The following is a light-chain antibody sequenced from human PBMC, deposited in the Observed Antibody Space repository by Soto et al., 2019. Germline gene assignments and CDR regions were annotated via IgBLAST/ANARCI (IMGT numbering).Light chain of an antibody. CDR2: KGT. V-gene: IGLV2-23*01. CDR1: SSDVGAYNS. CDR3: CSSAPESTYV. Sequence: QSVLAQPASVSGPPGQSVTISCTGTSSDVGAYNSVSWYQQHPDKAPQLMIYKGTQRPSGVSNRFSGSTSGNAASLTISGLQAGDEADYFCCSSAPESTYVFGTGTRSPS. J-gene: IGLJ1*01.